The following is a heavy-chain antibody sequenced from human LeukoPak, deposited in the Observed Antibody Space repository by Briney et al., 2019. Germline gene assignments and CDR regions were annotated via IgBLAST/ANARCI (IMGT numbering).Heavy chain of an antibody. CDR3: ARGGGGYAFDY. D-gene: IGHD5-12*01. J-gene: IGHJ4*02. CDR2: IYYSGST. CDR1: GGSISTYY. Sequence: SETLSLTCTVSGGSISTYYCSWIRQPPGKGLEWIGHIYYSGSTNYNPSLKSRVTMSVDTSKNQFSLKLSSVTAADTAVYYCARGGGGYAFDYWGQGTLVTVSS. V-gene: IGHV4-59*01.